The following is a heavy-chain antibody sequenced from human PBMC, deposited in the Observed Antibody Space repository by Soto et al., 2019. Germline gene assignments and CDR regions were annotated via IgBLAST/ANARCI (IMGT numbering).Heavy chain of an antibody. V-gene: IGHV3-43*01. Sequence: GGSLRLSCAASGFTFDDYTMHWVRQAPGKGLEWVSLISWDGGSTYYVDSVKGRFTISRDNSKNSLYLQMNSLRTEDTALYYCAKVSRIVVVVAAIDYWGQGTLVTVSS. CDR3: AKVSRIVVVVAAIDY. CDR2: ISWDGGST. J-gene: IGHJ4*02. CDR1: GFTFDDYT. D-gene: IGHD2-15*01.